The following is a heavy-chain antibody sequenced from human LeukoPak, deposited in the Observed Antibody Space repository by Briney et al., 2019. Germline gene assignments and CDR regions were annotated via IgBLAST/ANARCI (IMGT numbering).Heavy chain of an antibody. CDR1: GYTLTELS. D-gene: IGHD3-3*01. CDR3: ARGTIFGVVINSYYYYYMDV. V-gene: IGHV1-69*05. J-gene: IGHJ6*03. Sequence: ASVKVSCKVSGYTLTELSMHWVRQAPGQGLEWMGGIIPIFGTANYAQKFQGRVTITTDESTSTAYMELSSLRSEDTAVYYCARGTIFGVVINSYYYYYMDVWGKGTTVTVSS. CDR2: IIPIFGTA.